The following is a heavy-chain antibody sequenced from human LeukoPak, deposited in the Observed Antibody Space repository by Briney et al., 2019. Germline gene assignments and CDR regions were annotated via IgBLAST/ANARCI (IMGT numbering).Heavy chain of an antibody. CDR2: IYYSGST. J-gene: IGHJ6*03. CDR3: ARGRTGYSSSWYYYYYYMDV. CDR1: GGSISSYY. V-gene: IGHV4-59*01. Sequence: PSETLSLTCTVTGGSISSYYWSWIRQPPGKGLEWIGYIYYSGSTNYNPSLKSRVTISVDTSKNQFSLKLSSVTAADTAVYYCARGRTGYSSSWYYYYYYMDVWGKGTTVTVSS. D-gene: IGHD6-13*01.